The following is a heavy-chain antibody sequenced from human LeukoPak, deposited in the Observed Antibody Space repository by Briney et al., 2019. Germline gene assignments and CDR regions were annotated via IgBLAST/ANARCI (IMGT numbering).Heavy chain of an antibody. CDR3: AAPLDVDTAMVALGH. CDR2: IVVGSGNT. CDR1: GFTFTSSA. D-gene: IGHD5-18*01. V-gene: IGHV1-58*02. J-gene: IGHJ5*02. Sequence: SLKVSCKASGFTFTSSAIQWVRQARGHRREWIGWIVVGSGNTKYAQRFQERVTITKDMSTSTAYMELSSLRSDDTAVYYWAAPLDVDTAMVALGHWGQGTLVTVSS.